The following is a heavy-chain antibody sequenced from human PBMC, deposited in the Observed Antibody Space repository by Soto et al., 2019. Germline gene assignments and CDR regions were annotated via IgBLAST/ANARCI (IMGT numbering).Heavy chain of an antibody. CDR1: XXXXXXXX. V-gene: IGHV3-66*01. CDR3: ARDHYSTLDY. Sequence: EVQLVESGGGXVQPGGSXXXXXXXXXXXXXXXXXSWGRQAPGKGLEWVSVIYRGGSTYYADSVKGRFTISRDNSKNMLYLQMNSLRAEDTAVYYCARDHYSTLDYWGQGTLVTVSS. J-gene: IGHJ4*02. D-gene: IGHD4-4*01. CDR2: IYRGGST.